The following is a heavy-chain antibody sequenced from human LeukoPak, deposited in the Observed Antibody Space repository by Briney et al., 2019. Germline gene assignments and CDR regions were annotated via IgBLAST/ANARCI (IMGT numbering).Heavy chain of an antibody. CDR2: MNPNSGNT. CDR1: GYPFTSYD. CDR3: ARGSSLLTYYDFWSGYGMDV. Sequence: ASVKVSCKASGYPFTSYDINWVRQATGQGLEWMGWMNPNSGNTGYAQKFQGRVTMTRNTSISTAYMELSSLRSEDTAVYYCARGSSLLTYYDFWSGYGMDVWGQGTTVTVSS. D-gene: IGHD3-3*01. V-gene: IGHV1-8*01. J-gene: IGHJ6*02.